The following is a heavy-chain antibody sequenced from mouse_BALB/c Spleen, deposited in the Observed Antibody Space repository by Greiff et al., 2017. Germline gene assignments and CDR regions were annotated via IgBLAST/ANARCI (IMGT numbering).Heavy chain of an antibody. Sequence: VKLMESGPGLVAPSQSLSITCTVSGFSLTGYGVNWVRQPPGKGLEWLGMIWGDGSTDYNSALKSRLSISKDNSKSQVFLKMNSLQTDDTARYYCAREWGDYEAWFAYWGQGTLVTVSA. CDR2: IWGDGST. V-gene: IGHV2-6-7*01. CDR3: AREWGDYEAWFAY. CDR1: GFSLTGYG. D-gene: IGHD2-4*01. J-gene: IGHJ3*01.